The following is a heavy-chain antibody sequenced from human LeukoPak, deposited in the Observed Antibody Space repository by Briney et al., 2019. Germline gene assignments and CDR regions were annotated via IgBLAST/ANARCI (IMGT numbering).Heavy chain of an antibody. Sequence: AAVKVSCKASGYTFTSYYMHWVRQAPGQGLEWMGIINPSGGSTSYAQKFQGRVTMTRDKATSTVYLELSSLRSEDTAVYYCARDRLAMASKYYSYDSSGYSEGYYFDYWGQGTLVTVSS. D-gene: IGHD3-22*01. CDR2: INPSGGST. J-gene: IGHJ4*02. CDR3: ARDRLAMASKYYSYDSSGYSEGYYFDY. V-gene: IGHV1-46*01. CDR1: GYTFTSYY.